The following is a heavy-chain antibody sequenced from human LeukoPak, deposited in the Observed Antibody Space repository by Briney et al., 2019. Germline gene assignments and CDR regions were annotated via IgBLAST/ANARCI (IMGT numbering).Heavy chain of an antibody. J-gene: IGHJ5*02. CDR1: GFTFSSYW. CDR2: ISASGGST. D-gene: IGHD3-10*01. V-gene: IGHV3-21*01. CDR3: ARPLMYYYGSETYFWFDP. Sequence: GGSLRLSCAASGFTFSSYWMHWVRQAPGKGLEWVSGISASGGSTYYADSVKGRFTISRDNAKNSLSLQMNSLRAEDTAVYYCARPLMYYYGSETYFWFDPWGQGTLVTVSS.